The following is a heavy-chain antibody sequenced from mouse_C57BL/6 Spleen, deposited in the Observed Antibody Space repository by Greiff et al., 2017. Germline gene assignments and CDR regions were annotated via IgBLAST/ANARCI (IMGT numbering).Heavy chain of an antibody. CDR2: IYPGDGDT. J-gene: IGHJ2*01. CDR3: ARGGTVDYFDY. V-gene: IGHV1-82*01. CDR1: GYAFSSSW. D-gene: IGHD3-3*01. Sequence: QVQLQQSGPELVKPGASVKISCKASGYAFSSSWMNWVKQRPGKGLEWIGRIYPGDGDTNYNGKFKGKATLTADKSSSTAYMQLSSLTSEDSAVYFCARGGTVDYFDYWGQGTTLTVSS.